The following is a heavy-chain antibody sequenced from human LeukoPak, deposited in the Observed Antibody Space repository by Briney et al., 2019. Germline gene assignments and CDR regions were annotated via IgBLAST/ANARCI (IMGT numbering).Heavy chain of an antibody. Sequence: PGGSLRLSCAASGFAFSSYNMKWVRQAPGKGLEWVSFISTTSTYIYYADSVKGRFTVSRDNSKNLLYLQMDSLRVGDTAVYYCARAGTCSSTSCDGGIEYWGQGTLVTVSS. CDR2: ISTTSTYI. V-gene: IGHV3-21*06. J-gene: IGHJ4*02. D-gene: IGHD2-2*01. CDR1: GFAFSSYN. CDR3: ARAGTCSSTSCDGGIEY.